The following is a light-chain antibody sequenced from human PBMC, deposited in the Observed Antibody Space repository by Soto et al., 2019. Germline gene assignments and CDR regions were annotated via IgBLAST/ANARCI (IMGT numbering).Light chain of an antibody. CDR3: QQYDSFPRT. CDR2: ATS. V-gene: IGKV1-16*01. CDR1: QEITRY. J-gene: IGKJ2*01. Sequence: DIQMTQSPCSLSAPVGDRVTITCRASQEITRYVAWFQQKPGKDPTPLIYATSRLESGVPSRFSGSGSWTDVVLIISGLQLEDFATYYCQQYDSFPRTFGQETKLELK.